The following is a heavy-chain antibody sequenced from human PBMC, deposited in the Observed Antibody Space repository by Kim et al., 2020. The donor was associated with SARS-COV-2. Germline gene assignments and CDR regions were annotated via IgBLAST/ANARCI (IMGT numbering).Heavy chain of an antibody. Sequence: GGSLRLSCAASGFTFGDYAMQWVRQAPGKGLEWVSGISWNSGSIAYADSVKGRFTISRDNAKNSLYLQMDSLRAEDTALYYCAKARGYSYYYGMDVWGQG. CDR2: ISWNSGSI. J-gene: IGHJ6*02. CDR1: GFTFGDYA. CDR3: AKARGYSYYYGMDV. V-gene: IGHV3-9*01. D-gene: IGHD5-18*01.